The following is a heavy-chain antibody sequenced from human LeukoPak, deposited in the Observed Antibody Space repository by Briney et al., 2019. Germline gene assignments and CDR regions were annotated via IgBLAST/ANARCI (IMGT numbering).Heavy chain of an antibody. V-gene: IGHV3-53*04. CDR3: ERDLSRKGYYDSSGYLLYYYGMDV. Sequence: GGSLRLSCAASGFTVSSNYMSWVRQAPGKGLEWVSVIYSGGSTCYADSVKGRFTISRHNSKNTLYLQMNSLRAEDTAVYYCERDLSRKGYYDSSGYLLYYYGMDVWGQGTTVTVSS. J-gene: IGHJ6*02. CDR1: GFTVSSNY. CDR2: IYSGGST. D-gene: IGHD3-22*01.